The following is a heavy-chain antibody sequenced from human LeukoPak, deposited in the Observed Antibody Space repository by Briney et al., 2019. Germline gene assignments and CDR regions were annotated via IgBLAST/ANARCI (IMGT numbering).Heavy chain of an antibody. V-gene: IGHV3-48*03. D-gene: IGHD5-12*01. Sequence: PGGSLRLSCAASGFTFSSYEMNWVRQAPGKGLEWVSYISSSGSTIYYADSVKGRFTISRDNAKNSLYLQMNSLRAEDTAVYYCASERLPPLDYWGQGTLVTVSS. CDR1: GFTFSSYE. J-gene: IGHJ4*02. CDR2: ISSSGSTI. CDR3: ASERLPPLDY.